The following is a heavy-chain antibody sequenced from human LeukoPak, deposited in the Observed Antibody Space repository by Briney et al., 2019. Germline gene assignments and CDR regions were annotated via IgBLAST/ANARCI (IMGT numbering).Heavy chain of an antibody. CDR1: GFIFSTYN. D-gene: IGHD3-22*01. Sequence: GGSLRLSCAASGFIFSTYNMNWVRQAPGKGLEWVSSISTGSNHIFYADSVKGRFTISRENAKNSLYLQMNSMRAEDTAVYYCARRDSGGYCFDYWGQGTLVTVSS. CDR2: ISTGSNHI. J-gene: IGHJ4*02. V-gene: IGHV3-21*06. CDR3: ARRDSGGYCFDY.